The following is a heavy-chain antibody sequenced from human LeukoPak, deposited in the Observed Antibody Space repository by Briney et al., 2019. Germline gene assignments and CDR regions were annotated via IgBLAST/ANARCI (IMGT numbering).Heavy chain of an antibody. CDR1: GYSISSGYY. CDR2: IYHSGST. D-gene: IGHD4-17*01. J-gene: IGHJ4*02. V-gene: IGHV4-38-2*02. CDR3: ARDWVYGSFGDRYFDY. Sequence: SETLSLTCSVSGYSISSGYYWDWIRQPPGKGLEWIASIYHSGSTYYNPSLKSRVTISVDTSKNQFSLKLSSVTAADTAVYYCARDWVYGSFGDRYFDYWGQGTLVTVSS.